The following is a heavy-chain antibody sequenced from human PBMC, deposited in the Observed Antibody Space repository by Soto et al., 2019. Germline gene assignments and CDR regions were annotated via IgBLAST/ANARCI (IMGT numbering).Heavy chain of an antibody. CDR1: DGSINSYY. CDR2: IFSSGTT. J-gene: IGHJ6*02. Sequence: QVQLQESGPGLVKPSETLSLTCTVTDGSINSYYWSWVRQPAGKGLEWIGRIFSSGTTDYNPSLRRRATRSIDTSKKQLSLRLRSVTAADTAVYYCGRGPRGQLAGMDVWGQGTTVTVSS. CDR3: GRGPRGQLAGMDV. D-gene: IGHD6-13*01. V-gene: IGHV4-4*07.